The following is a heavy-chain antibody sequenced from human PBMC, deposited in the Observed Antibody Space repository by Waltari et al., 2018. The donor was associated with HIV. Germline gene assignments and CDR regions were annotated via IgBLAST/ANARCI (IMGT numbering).Heavy chain of an antibody. Sequence: QVQLVESGGGVVQPGRSLRPPCGASGFTFRNFAMHWVRQAPGKGLEWLAVIWYDGENKYYADSVKGRFTISRDNSKNTLYLQMNSLRVEDTAVYYCARGGYYYDISGYYHYWGQGTLVTVSS. V-gene: IGHV3-33*01. CDR2: IWYDGENK. CDR3: ARGGYYYDISGYYHY. D-gene: IGHD3-22*01. J-gene: IGHJ4*02. CDR1: GFTFRNFA.